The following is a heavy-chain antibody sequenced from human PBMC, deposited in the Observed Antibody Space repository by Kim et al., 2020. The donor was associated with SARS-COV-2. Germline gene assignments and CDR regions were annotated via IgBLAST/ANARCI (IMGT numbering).Heavy chain of an antibody. D-gene: IGHD2-8*01. J-gene: IGHJ4*02. CDR3: ARFRVSYYFDY. CDR1: GFTFSSYA. Sequence: GGSLRLSCAASGFTFSSYAMHWVHQAPGKGLEWVAVISYDGSNKYYADSVKGRFTISRDNSKNTLYLQMNSLRAEDTAVYYCARFRVSYYFDYWGQGTLVTVSS. V-gene: IGHV3-30-3*01. CDR2: ISYDGSNK.